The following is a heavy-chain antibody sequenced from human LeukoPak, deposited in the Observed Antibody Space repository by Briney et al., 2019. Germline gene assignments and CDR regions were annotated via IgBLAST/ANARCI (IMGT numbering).Heavy chain of an antibody. CDR2: IATNTGKP. CDR1: GYIFAIYA. V-gene: IGHV7-4-1*02. J-gene: IGHJ1*01. D-gene: IGHD1-7*01. CDR3: ARDYTLPLGTTPYFQH. Sequence: ASVKVSCKASGYIFAIYAMIWVRQAPGQGLEFMGWIATNTGKPTYAQGFTGRFVFSLDTSVSTAYLQISSLKAEDTAVYYCARDYTLPLGTTPYFQHWGQGTLVTVSS.